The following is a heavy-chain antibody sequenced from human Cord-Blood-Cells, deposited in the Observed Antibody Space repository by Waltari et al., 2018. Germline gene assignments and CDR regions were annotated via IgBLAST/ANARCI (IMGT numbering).Heavy chain of an antibody. Sequence: EVPLVDSGGGLVQPGGSLKLPCAASGFTFSGPAMHWVRKASGKGLEWVGRIRSKANSYATAYAASVKGRFTISRDDSKNTAYLQVNSLKTEDTAVYYCTRLVEYDAFDIWGQGTMVTVSS. V-gene: IGHV3-73*02. CDR1: GFTFSGPA. D-gene: IGHD3-16*02. CDR2: IRSKANSYAT. J-gene: IGHJ3*02. CDR3: TRLVEYDAFDI.